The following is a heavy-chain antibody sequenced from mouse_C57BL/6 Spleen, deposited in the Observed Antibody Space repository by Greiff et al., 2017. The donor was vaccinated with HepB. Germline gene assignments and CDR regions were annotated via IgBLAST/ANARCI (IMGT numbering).Heavy chain of an antibody. CDR3: TSGELGRDY. V-gene: IGHV1-15*01. J-gene: IGHJ2*01. CDR2: IDPETGGT. CDR1: GYTFTDYE. D-gene: IGHD4-1*01. Sequence: QVHVKQSGAELVRPGASVTLSCKASGYTFTDYEMHWVKQTPVHGLEWIGAIDPETGGTAYNQKFKGKAILTADKSSSTAYMELRSLTSEDSAVYYCTSGELGRDYWGQGTTLTVSS.